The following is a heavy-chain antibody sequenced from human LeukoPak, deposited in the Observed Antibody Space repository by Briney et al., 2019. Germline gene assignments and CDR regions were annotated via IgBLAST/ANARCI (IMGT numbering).Heavy chain of an antibody. J-gene: IGHJ4*02. D-gene: IGHD6-19*01. CDR2: IYYSGST. Sequence: SQTLSLTCTVSGGSISSYYWSWIRQPPGKGLEWIGYIYYSGSTNYNPSLKSRVTISVDTSKNQFSLKLSSVTAADTAVYYCARVSAVGQVYDYWGQGTLVTVSS. V-gene: IGHV4-59*01. CDR3: ARVSAVGQVYDY. CDR1: GGSISSYY.